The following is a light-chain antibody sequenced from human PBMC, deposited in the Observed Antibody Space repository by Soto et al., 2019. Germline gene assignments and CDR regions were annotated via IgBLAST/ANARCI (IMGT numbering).Light chain of an antibody. J-gene: IGKJ5*01. Sequence: DIQMTQSPSSLSASVGDRVIITCRASQSVSSDLNWYQQKAGKPPKLLIFAASSLQSGVPSRFSGSGSGTHFTLTISNLQPEDFATYYCQHIYSIPIKFGQGTRRAIK. CDR1: QSVSSD. V-gene: IGKV1-39*01. CDR3: QHIYSIPIK. CDR2: AAS.